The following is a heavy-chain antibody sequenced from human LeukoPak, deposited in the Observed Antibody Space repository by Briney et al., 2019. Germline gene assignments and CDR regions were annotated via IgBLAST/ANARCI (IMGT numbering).Heavy chain of an antibody. CDR1: GYTFTSYG. Sequence: EASVKVSCKASGYTFTSYGISWVRQAPGQGLEWMGWISAYNGNTNYAQKLQGRVTMTLDTSTDTAYVELSGLRSEDTAVYYCATSRDLFNFDYWGQGTLVIASS. V-gene: IGHV1-18*01. J-gene: IGHJ4*02. CDR3: ATSRDLFNFDY. CDR2: ISAYNGNT. D-gene: IGHD3-10*01.